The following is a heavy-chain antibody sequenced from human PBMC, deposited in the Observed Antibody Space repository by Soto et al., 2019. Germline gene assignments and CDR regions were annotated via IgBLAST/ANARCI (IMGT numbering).Heavy chain of an antibody. CDR3: ARDLDGLHDDTSGPFPRPG. CDR2: IHSSGSI. Sequence: QVQLQESGPGQVQPSKTLSLTCTVSGGSISSDDYYWSWIRQAPGRGLEWIGYIHSSGSIYYNPSLKSRATMSIDTAGNQFSLKVRSVTVADTAVYYCARDLDGLHDDTSGPFPRPGWGQGTLVTVSS. J-gene: IGHJ1*01. V-gene: IGHV4-30-4*01. CDR1: GGSISSDDYY. D-gene: IGHD3-22*01.